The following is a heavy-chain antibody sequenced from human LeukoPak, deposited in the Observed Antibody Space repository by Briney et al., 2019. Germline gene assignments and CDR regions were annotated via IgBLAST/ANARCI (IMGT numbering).Heavy chain of an antibody. V-gene: IGHV3-48*04. D-gene: IGHD5-24*01. CDR3: ARDGMATSDY. CDR2: IKTDGSTT. Sequence: GGSLRLSCAASGFTFSSYAMSWVRQAPGKGLVWVSHIKTDGSTTAYADSVKGRFTISRDNAKNSLYLQMNSLRAEDTAVYYCARDGMATSDYWGQGTLVTVSS. CDR1: GFTFSSYA. J-gene: IGHJ4*02.